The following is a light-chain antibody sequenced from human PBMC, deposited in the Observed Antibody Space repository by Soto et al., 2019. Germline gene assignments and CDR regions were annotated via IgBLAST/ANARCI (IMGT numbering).Light chain of an antibody. CDR1: SSNIGSNY. CDR3: GAWDGSLTGGV. CDR2: ENY. V-gene: IGLV1-51*02. J-gene: IGLJ2*01. Sequence: QSVLTQPPSVSAAPGQEVTISCSGSSSNIGSNYVSWYQQLPGTAPKLLIYENYERPSGIPDRFSGSKSGTSATLGITGLQTGDEADYYCGAWDGSLTGGVFGGGTKLTVL.